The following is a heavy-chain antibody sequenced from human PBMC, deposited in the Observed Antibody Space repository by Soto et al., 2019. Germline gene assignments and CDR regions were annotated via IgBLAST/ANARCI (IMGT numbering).Heavy chain of an antibody. Sequence: PXQTLSLTCAICGDSVSSNTASCNWIRHSPSRGLEWLGRTYFRSKWYNDYAVSVKSRIIINPDTSNNQFSLQLNSVTPEDTAVYFCAKGDNLGPKTGYAFDPWGQGIMVTVYS. J-gene: IGHJ5*02. CDR1: GDSVSSNTAS. CDR2: TYFRSKWYN. CDR3: AKGDNLGPKTGYAFDP. V-gene: IGHV6-1*01. D-gene: IGHD5-12*01.